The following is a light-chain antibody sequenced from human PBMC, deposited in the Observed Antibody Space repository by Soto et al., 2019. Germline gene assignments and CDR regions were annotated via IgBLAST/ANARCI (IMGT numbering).Light chain of an antibody. J-gene: IGKJ1*01. CDR3: QQSYSSPPT. CDR1: QSISNH. V-gene: IGKV1-39*01. CDR2: AAS. Sequence: DIQMTQSPSSLSASVEDRVIITCRASQSISNHLNWYQQKPGKAPKLLIFAASSLQSGVPSRFSGSRSGPDSTLTISSPQPEDFATYYCQQSYSSPPTFGQGTKVDIK.